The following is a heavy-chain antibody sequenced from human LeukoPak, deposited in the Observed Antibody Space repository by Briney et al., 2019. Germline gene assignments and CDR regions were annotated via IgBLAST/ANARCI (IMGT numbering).Heavy chain of an antibody. J-gene: IGHJ4*02. CDR3: AKTPASGYLFDY. V-gene: IGHV3-23*01. D-gene: IGHD3-22*01. Sequence: GGSLRLSCAVSGFTFTTYAMTWVRQAPGKGLEWVSAISGSGTSTYYADSVKGRFTISRDNSKDTLYLQMNSLRAEDTAVYYCAKTPASGYLFDYWGQGTLVTVSS. CDR2: ISGSGTST. CDR1: GFTFTTYA.